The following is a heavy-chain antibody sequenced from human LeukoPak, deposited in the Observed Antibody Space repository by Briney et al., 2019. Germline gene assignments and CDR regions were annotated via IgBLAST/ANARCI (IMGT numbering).Heavy chain of an antibody. CDR1: GYTFTSYA. CDR2: INTNTGNP. V-gene: IGHV7-4-1*02. CDR3: ARGQGSSGYYYELVDY. D-gene: IGHD3-22*01. Sequence: GASVKVSCKASGYTFTSYAMNWVRQAPGQGLEWMGWINTNTGNPTYAQGFTGRFVFSLNTSVSTAYLQISSLKAEDTAVYYCARGQGSSGYYYELVDYWGQGTLVTVSS. J-gene: IGHJ4*02.